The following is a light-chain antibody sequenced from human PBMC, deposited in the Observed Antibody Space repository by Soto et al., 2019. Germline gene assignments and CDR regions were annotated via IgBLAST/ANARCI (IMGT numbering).Light chain of an antibody. CDR2: KAS. CDR1: QSFSTW. CDR3: QHYNTYSRA. Sequence: DIRMTQSPPTLSDSVGERTPFPCRASQSFSTWLAWYQQKPGKAPNLLIYKASSLQSGVPSRFSGSGSGTEFTLTISSLQPDDFATYYCQHYNTYSRAFGQGTKVEIK. V-gene: IGKV1-5*03. J-gene: IGKJ1*01.